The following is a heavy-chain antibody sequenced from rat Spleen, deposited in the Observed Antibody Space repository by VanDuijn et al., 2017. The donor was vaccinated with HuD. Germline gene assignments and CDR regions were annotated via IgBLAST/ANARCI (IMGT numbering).Heavy chain of an antibody. CDR2: ISTTGGST. Sequence: EVQLVESDGGLVQPGRSLKLSCVASGFTFSNYGLAWVRQAPKKGLEWVAYISTTGGSTYYRDSVKGRFTVSRDNAKSTLYLQMDSLRSEDTATYYCARPAGYGYNLNWFGYWGQGTLVTVSS. CDR1: GFTFSNYG. CDR3: ARPAGYGYNLNWFGY. J-gene: IGHJ3*01. D-gene: IGHD1-9*01. V-gene: IGHV5S13*01.